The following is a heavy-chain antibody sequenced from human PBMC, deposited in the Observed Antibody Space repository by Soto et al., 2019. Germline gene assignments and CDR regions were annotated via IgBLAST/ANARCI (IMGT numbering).Heavy chain of an antibody. CDR3: ARRQRFGDWARPFYYYGLDV. CDR2: NTHSRYT. D-gene: IGHD3-10*01. CDR1: GIYFSSGNYN. J-gene: IGHJ6*02. V-gene: IGHV4-31*03. Sequence: SETLSLTCTVSGIYFSSGNYNWPWIREPPGKCLEWIPYNTHSRYTFYNPSLKRRVTISVDTSENQFSLKLSSMTAADTAVYYCARRQRFGDWARPFYYYGLDVWGQGTTVS.